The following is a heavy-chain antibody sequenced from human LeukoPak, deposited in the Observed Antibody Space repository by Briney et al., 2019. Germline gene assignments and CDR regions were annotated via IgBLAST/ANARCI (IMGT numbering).Heavy chain of an antibody. CDR3: ARRPTSIDAFEI. V-gene: IGHV4-39*07. CDR1: GGSISNNNYY. Sequence: SETLSLTCTVSGGSISNNNYYWGWIRQPPGKGLEWIGTIYYSGSTYYNPSLKSRVTISVDTSKNKFSLKLNSVTAADTALYYCARRPTSIDAFEIWGQGTMVTVFS. J-gene: IGHJ3*02. D-gene: IGHD3-16*01. CDR2: IYYSGST.